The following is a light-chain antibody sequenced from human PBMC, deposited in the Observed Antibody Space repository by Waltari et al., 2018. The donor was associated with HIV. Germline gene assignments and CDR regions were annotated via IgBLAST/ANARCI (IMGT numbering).Light chain of an antibody. CDR1: SPNIGSNA. J-gene: IGLJ2*01. V-gene: IGLV1-44*01. CDR3: ETWDDSLTAVV. Sequence: QSVLTQPPSASGTPGQRVTISCSGGSPNIGSNAVNWYQQFPGTTPRRLIERDEQRASGVPNRFSGSKCAASAALAISGVQSEDEANYYCETWDDSLTAVVFGGGTQLTV. CDR2: RDE.